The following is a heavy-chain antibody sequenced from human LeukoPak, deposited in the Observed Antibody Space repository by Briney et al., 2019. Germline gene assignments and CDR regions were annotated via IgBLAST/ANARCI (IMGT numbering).Heavy chain of an antibody. D-gene: IGHD5-24*01. Sequence: SETLSLTCTVSGGSISSYYWSWIRQPPGKGLEWIGYIYYSGSTNYNPSLKSRVTISVDTSKNQFSLKLSSVTAADTAVYYCAGQHVEMATMVWYFDLWGRGTLVTVSS. V-gene: IGHV4-59*01. CDR3: AGQHVEMATMVWYFDL. CDR1: GGSISSYY. J-gene: IGHJ2*01. CDR2: IYYSGST.